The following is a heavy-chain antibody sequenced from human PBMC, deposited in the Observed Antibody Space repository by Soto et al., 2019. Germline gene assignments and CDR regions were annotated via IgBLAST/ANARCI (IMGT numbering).Heavy chain of an antibody. D-gene: IGHD6-19*01. Sequence: SETLSLTCAVSGGSISSGDYSWNWIRQPPGKGLEWIGYIYYSGSTNYNPSLKSRVTISVDTSKNQFSLKLSSVTAADTAVYYCARGWLSDAFDIWGQGTMVTVSS. V-gene: IGHV4-61*08. CDR2: IYYSGST. J-gene: IGHJ3*02. CDR1: GGSISSGDYS. CDR3: ARGWLSDAFDI.